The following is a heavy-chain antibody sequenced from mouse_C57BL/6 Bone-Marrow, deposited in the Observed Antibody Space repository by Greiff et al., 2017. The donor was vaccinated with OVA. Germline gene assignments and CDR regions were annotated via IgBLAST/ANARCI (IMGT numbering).Heavy chain of an antibody. D-gene: IGHD1-1*01. Sequence: VNVVESGAELVRPGTSVKMSCKASGYTFTNYWIGWAKQRPGHGLEWIGDIYPGGGYTNYHEKFKGKATLTADKSSSTAYMQFSSLTSEDSAIYYCARRYYYGSSYFDYWGQGTTLTVSS. J-gene: IGHJ2*01. CDR2: IYPGGGYT. CDR3: ARRYYYGSSYFDY. V-gene: IGHV1-63*01. CDR1: GYTFTNYW.